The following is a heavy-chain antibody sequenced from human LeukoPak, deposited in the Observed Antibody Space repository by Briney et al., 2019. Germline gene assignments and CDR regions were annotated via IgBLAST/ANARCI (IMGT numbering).Heavy chain of an antibody. CDR2: IIDSGEST. V-gene: IGHV3-23*01. CDR3: ARAGGLVATNYAMDV. Sequence: PGGSLRLSCAASGFTFSSYAMSWVRQAPGKGLEWVSGIIDSGESTYYANFAKGRFTISRDNSNNTLYLQMNSLRADDTAVYYCARAGGLVATNYAMDVWGQGTTVTVSS. CDR1: GFTFSSYA. D-gene: IGHD5-12*01. J-gene: IGHJ6*02.